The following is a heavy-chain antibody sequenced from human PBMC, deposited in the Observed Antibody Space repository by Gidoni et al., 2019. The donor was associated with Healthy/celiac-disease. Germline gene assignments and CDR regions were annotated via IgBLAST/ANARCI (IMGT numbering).Heavy chain of an antibody. Sequence: VQLQESGPGLVKPSETLSLTCTVSGRSISSYYWSWIRQPPGKGLEWIGYIYYSGSTNYNPSLKSRVTISVDTSKNQFSLKLSSVTAADTAVYYCARSDYGGNPEVFDYWGQGTLVTVSS. CDR2: IYYSGST. V-gene: IGHV4-59*01. CDR1: GRSISSYY. D-gene: IGHD4-17*01. CDR3: ARSDYGGNPEVFDY. J-gene: IGHJ4*02.